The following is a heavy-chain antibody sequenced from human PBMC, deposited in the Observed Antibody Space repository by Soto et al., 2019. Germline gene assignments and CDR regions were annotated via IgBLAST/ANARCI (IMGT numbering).Heavy chain of an antibody. D-gene: IGHD6-19*01. CDR3: ARIHWSQSSLDY. V-gene: IGHV4-30-2*01. Sequence: SETLSLTCAVSGGSIDSTDYSLTWIRQPPGKGLEWIGYVSHRGTAYSIPSLKGRLTLSMDSSQTQFSLKLTSVTTADSAVYYCARIHWSQSSLDYWGRGILVTVSS. J-gene: IGHJ4*02. CDR2: VSHRGTA. CDR1: GGSIDSTDYS.